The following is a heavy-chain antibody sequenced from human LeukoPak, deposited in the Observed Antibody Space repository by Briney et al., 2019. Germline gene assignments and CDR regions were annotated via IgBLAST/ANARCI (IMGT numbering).Heavy chain of an antibody. Sequence: GGSLRLSCAASGFTFRNYGMHWVRQAPGKGLEWVAVISYDGTQKFYADSVKGRFTISRDNSKNTLNLQMNSLRAEDTAVYYCVKDRTGTYTLDYWGQGTLVTVSS. CDR3: VKDRTGTYTLDY. CDR1: GFTFRNYG. D-gene: IGHD3-10*01. CDR2: ISYDGTQK. J-gene: IGHJ4*02. V-gene: IGHV3-30*18.